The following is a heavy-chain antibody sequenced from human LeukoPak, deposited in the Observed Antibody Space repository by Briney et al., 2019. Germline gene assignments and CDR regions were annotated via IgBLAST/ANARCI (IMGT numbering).Heavy chain of an antibody. Sequence: GGSLRLSCAASGFTFSSYSMNWVRQAPGKGLEWVSSISSSSSYIYYADSVKGRLTISRDNAKNSLYLQMNSLRAEDTAVYYCARAELGGFDYWGQGTLVTVSS. V-gene: IGHV3-21*01. CDR1: GFTFSSYS. CDR3: ARAELGGFDY. J-gene: IGHJ4*02. D-gene: IGHD1-26*01. CDR2: ISSSSSYI.